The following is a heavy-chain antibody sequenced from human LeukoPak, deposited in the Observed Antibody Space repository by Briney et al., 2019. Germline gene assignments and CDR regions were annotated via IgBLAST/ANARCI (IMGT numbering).Heavy chain of an antibody. J-gene: IGHJ4*02. V-gene: IGHV1-69*04. D-gene: IGHD3-10*01. CDR2: IIPILGIA. CDR3: ARGYYGSGSYNPQATVTTQGNY. Sequence: EASVKVSCKASGGTFSSYAISWVRQAPGQGLEWMGRIIPILGIANYAQKFQGRVTITADKSTSTAYMELSSLRSEDTAVYYCARGYYGSGSYNPQATVTTQGNYWGQGTLVTVSP. CDR1: GGTFSSYA.